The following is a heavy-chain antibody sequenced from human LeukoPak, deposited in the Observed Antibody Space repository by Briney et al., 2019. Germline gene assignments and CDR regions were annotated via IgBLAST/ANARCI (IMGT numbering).Heavy chain of an antibody. J-gene: IGHJ4*02. D-gene: IGHD5-24*01. CDR1: GYSFTSFG. V-gene: IGHV1-18*01. CDR2: ISAYNGKI. Sequence: ASVKVSCKASGYSFTSFGVSWVRQAPAQGLEWMGWISAYNGKIKYAQNLQGRVTLTQDTSTSTAYMELRSLRSDDTAMYYCARDLGEIEMAAIFFDYWGQGTLVTVS. CDR3: ARDLGEIEMAAIFFDY.